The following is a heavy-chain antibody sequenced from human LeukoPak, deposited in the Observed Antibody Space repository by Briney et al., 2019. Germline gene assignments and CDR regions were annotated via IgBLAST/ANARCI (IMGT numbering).Heavy chain of an antibody. V-gene: IGHV3-74*01. J-gene: IGHJ4*02. D-gene: IGHD3-22*01. CDR1: GFTFSNHW. CDR3: AGNSPLYYYDSSGYYNY. Sequence: GGSLRLSCAASGFTFSNHWMHWVRQVPGKGLEWVSRIDAGGSSTSYADSVKGRFSISRDNGKSTLYLQMNSLRAEDTAVYYCAGNSPLYYYDSSGYYNYWGQGTLVTVSS. CDR2: IDAGGSST.